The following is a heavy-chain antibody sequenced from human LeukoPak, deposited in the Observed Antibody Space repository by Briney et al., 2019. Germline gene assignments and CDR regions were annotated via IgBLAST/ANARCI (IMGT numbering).Heavy chain of an antibody. CDR2: ISPGGGTT. CDR3: AKRPSSYSSSHFDY. V-gene: IGHV3-23*01. CDR1: GFAFGSEA. Sequence: GGSLRLSCAVSGFAFGSEAMSWVRQSPARGLEWVASISPGGGTTYYADSVKGRFTISRDNSKNTLYLQMNSLRAEDTAVYYCAKRPSSYSSSHFDYWGQGTLVTVSS. D-gene: IGHD6-13*01. J-gene: IGHJ4*02.